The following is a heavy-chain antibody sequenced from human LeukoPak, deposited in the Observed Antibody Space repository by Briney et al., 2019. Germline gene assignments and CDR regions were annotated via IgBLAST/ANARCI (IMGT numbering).Heavy chain of an antibody. V-gene: IGHV4-59*01. CDR1: GGSISSYY. CDR3: ARTTEAHSWRTRYYDYYMDV. D-gene: IGHD6-13*01. J-gene: IGHJ6*03. Sequence: PSETLSLTCTVSGGSISSYYWSWIRQPPGKGLEWIGYIYYNGSTNYNPSLKSRVTISVDTSKNQFYLKLSSVTAADTAVYYCARTTEAHSWRTRYYDYYMDVWGKGTTVTVSS. CDR2: IYYNGST.